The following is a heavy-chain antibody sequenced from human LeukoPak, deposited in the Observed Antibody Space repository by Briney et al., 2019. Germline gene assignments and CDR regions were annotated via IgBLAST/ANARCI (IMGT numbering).Heavy chain of an antibody. CDR2: IWYDGSNK. D-gene: IGHD4-17*01. CDR3: ARQDATTTPGGYCDC. J-gene: IGHJ4*02. V-gene: IGHV3-33*01. Sequence: GGSLRLSCAASGFTFSSYAMHWVRQAPGKGLEWVAVIWYDGSNKYYADSVKGRFTISRDNSKNTLYLQMNSLRAEDTAVYYCARQDATTTPGGYCDCWGQGTLVTVSA. CDR1: GFTFSSYA.